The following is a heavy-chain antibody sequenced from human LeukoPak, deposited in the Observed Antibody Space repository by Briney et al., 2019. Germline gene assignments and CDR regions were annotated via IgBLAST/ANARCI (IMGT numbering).Heavy chain of an antibody. CDR1: RFTFSSYG. V-gene: IGHV3-9*03. D-gene: IGHD3-10*01. Sequence: GGSLRLSCAASRFTFSSYGMHWVRQAPGKGLEWVSGIRWNSGSIGYADSVKGRFTISRDNAKNSLYLQMNSLRAEDMALYYCAKGKRGGYYGSGSDFDYWGQGTLVTVSS. CDR2: IRWNSGSI. CDR3: AKGKRGGYYGSGSDFDY. J-gene: IGHJ4*02.